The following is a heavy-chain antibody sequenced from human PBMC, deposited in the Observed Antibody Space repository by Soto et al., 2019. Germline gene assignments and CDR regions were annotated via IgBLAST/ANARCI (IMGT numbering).Heavy chain of an antibody. Sequence: EVQLVESGGGLVQPGGSLRLSCAGSGFTFSNYWMHWVRQAPGKGLEWVSRIDHDGPTGYADSVRGRFTISRENAENTLYLQMNSLRPDDTAVYYCVRDSHGDYWGQGTLVTVSS. CDR2: IDHDGPT. J-gene: IGHJ4*02. CDR3: VRDSHGDY. V-gene: IGHV3-74*01. CDR1: GFTFSNYW.